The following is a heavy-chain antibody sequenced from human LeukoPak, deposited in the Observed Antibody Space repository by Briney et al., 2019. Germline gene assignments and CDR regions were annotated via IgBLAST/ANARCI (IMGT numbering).Heavy chain of an antibody. V-gene: IGHV3-7*01. CDR2: INQDGSEK. Sequence: PGGSLRLSCAASGFTFTNFWMSWVRQTPGKGLEWVANINQDGSEKNYVDSVKGRFTISRDNGRNSVSLQLNSLRAEDTGLYYCVAAPNSFYMDVWGKGTTVTVSS. J-gene: IGHJ6*03. CDR3: VAAPNSFYMDV. CDR1: GFTFTNFW. D-gene: IGHD2-15*01.